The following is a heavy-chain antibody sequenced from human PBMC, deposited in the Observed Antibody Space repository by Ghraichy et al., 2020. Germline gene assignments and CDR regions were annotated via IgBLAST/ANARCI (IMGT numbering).Heavy chain of an antibody. V-gene: IGHV2-26*01. Sequence: SGPTLVKPTETLTLTCTVSGFSLSNARMGVSWVRQPPGRALEWLAHISSSDEKFYSTSLKTRLTISRDTSKGQVVLTVTNMGPGDTGTYFCARIQTATRPGFDYQYLDVWGNGTTVAVSS. CDR1: GFSLSNARMG. CDR2: ISSSDEK. CDR3: ARIQTATRPGFDYQYLDV. D-gene: IGHD6-6*01. J-gene: IGHJ6*03.